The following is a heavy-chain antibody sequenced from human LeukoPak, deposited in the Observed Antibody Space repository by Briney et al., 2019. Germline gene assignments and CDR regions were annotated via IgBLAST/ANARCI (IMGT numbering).Heavy chain of an antibody. CDR2: ISATGGST. J-gene: IGHJ4*02. D-gene: IGHD6-19*01. CDR1: GFTFSSYP. CDR3: AKHGLYSSGWLRYFDS. Sequence: PGGSLRLSCAASGFTFSSYPMSCVRQAPGKGLGWVSAISATGGSTYYADSVKGRFTISRDNSKNTLYLQMNSLRAEDTAVYYCAKHGLYSSGWLRYFDSWGQGTLVTVSS. V-gene: IGHV3-23*01.